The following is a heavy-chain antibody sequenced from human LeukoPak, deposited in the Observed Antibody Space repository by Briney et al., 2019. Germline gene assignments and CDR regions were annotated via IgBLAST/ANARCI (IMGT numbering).Heavy chain of an antibody. CDR1: GFTFSSYA. CDR3: AKLGIRDHLDY. V-gene: IGHV3-23*01. CDR2: VSGSGGST. J-gene: IGHJ4*02. D-gene: IGHD7-27*01. Sequence: GGSLRLSCAASGFTFSSYAMSWVRQAPGKGLEWVSAVSGSGGSTYYADSVKGRFTISRDNSKNSLYLQMNSLRTEDTALYYCAKLGIRDHLDYWGQGTLVTVSS.